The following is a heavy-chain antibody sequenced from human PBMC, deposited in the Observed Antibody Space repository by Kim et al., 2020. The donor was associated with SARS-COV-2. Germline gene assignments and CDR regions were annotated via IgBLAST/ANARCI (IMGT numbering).Heavy chain of an antibody. Sequence: GGSLRLSCVTSGFISSIYAISWVRQAPGKGLEWVSGISGHGHSTYYADYAMGRFTVSRDHSNNAVFLQMDSLRAEDTAVYYCATGRSGRNYEGIDFWGQGT. D-gene: IGHD1-26*01. J-gene: IGHJ4*02. CDR1: GFISSIYA. CDR2: ISGHGHST. CDR3: ATGRSGRNYEGIDF. V-gene: IGHV3-23*01.